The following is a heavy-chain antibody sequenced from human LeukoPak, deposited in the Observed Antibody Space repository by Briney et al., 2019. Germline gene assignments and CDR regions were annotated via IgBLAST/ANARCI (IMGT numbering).Heavy chain of an antibody. J-gene: IGHJ4*02. V-gene: IGHV1-8*01. CDR1: GYTFTSYD. D-gene: IGHD6-6*01. CDR3: ARATIEYSSSSGGYYFDY. Sequence: ASVKVSCKASGYTFTSYDINWVRQATGQGLEWMGWMNPNSGNTGYAQKFQGRVTMTRNTSISTAYMELSSLRSEDTAVYYCARATIEYSSSSGGYYFDYWGQGTLVTVPS. CDR2: MNPNSGNT.